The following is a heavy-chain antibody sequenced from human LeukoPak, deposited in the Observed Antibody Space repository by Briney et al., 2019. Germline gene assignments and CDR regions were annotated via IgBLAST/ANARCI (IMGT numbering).Heavy chain of an antibody. J-gene: IGHJ4*02. Sequence: GGSLRLSCAASGFTFSDYYMSWIRQAPGKGLEWVSCITSTSSYTNYADSVKGRFIISRDNAKNSLHLEMHSLRADDTAVYYCARDSYDSSVVDSWGQGTLVTVS. CDR2: ITSTSSYT. CDR1: GFTFSDYY. D-gene: IGHD3-22*01. V-gene: IGHV3-11*05. CDR3: ARDSYDSSVVDS.